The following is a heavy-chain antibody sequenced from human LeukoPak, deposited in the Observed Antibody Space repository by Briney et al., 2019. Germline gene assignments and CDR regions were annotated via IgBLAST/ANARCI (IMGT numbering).Heavy chain of an antibody. CDR2: INHSGST. CDR1: GGSFSGYY. CDR3: ARHSRGYFDY. J-gene: IGHJ4*02. Sequence: SETLSLTCAVYGGSFSGYYWSWIRQPPGKGLEWIGEINHSGSTNYNPSLKSRVTISVDTSKNQFSLKLSSVTAADTAVYYCARHSRGYFDYWGQGTLVTVSS. D-gene: IGHD3-10*01. V-gene: IGHV4-34*01.